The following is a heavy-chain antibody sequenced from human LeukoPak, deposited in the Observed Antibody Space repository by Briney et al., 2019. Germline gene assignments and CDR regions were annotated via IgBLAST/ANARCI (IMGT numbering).Heavy chain of an antibody. D-gene: IGHD6-19*01. CDR1: GFTFSSYA. CDR3: AREGEPPFDIIAVALDY. V-gene: IGHV3-48*01. Sequence: GGSLRLSCAASGFTFSSYAMHWVRQAPGKGLEWVSYISSSSSTIYYADSVKGRFTISRDNAKNSLYLQMNSLRAEDTAVYYCAREGEPPFDIIAVALDYWGQGTLVTVSS. CDR2: ISSSSSTI. J-gene: IGHJ4*02.